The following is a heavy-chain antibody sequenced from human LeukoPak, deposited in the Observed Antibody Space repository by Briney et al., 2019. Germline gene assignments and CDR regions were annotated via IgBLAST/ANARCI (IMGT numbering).Heavy chain of an antibody. V-gene: IGHV3-21*01. Sequence: GGSLRLSCAASGFTFSSYSMNWVRQAPGKGLEWVSSISSSSSYIYYADSVKGRFTISRDNAKNSLYLQMNSLRAEDTAVYYCARSGYLRGHFDYRGQGTLVTVSS. CDR1: GFTFSSYS. CDR2: ISSSSSYI. J-gene: IGHJ4*02. D-gene: IGHD3-22*01. CDR3: ARSGYLRGHFDY.